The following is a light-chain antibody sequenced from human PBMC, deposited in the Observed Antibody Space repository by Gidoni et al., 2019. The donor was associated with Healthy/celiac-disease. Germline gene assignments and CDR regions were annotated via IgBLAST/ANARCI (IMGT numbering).Light chain of an antibody. Sequence: ELVLTQSPGTLSLSPGERATLSCRASQSVSSSYLAWYQQKPGQAPRLLIYGASNRATGIPDRFSGSGSGTDFTLTISRLEPEDFAVYYCQQYGSSPRTLGQGTKVAIK. CDR1: QSVSSSY. CDR2: GAS. CDR3: QQYGSSPRT. J-gene: IGKJ1*01. V-gene: IGKV3-20*01.